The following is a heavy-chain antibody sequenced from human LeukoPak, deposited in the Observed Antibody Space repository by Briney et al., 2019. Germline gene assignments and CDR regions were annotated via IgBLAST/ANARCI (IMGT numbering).Heavy chain of an antibody. D-gene: IGHD6-19*01. CDR1: GGSISSSSYY. CDR2: IYYSGST. CDR3: ARIPPRPVAGMDY. V-gene: IGHV4-39*01. J-gene: IGHJ4*02. Sequence: PSETLSLTCTVSGGSISSSSYYWGWIRQPPGKGLEWIGSIYYSGSTYYNPSLKSRVTISVDTSKNQFSLKLSSVTAADTAVYYCARIPPRPVAGMDYWGQGTLVTVSS.